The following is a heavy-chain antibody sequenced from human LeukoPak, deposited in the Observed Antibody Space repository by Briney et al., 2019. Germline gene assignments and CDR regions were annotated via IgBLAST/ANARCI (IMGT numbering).Heavy chain of an antibody. J-gene: IGHJ6*04. CDR2: ISAYNGNT. D-gene: IGHD3-9*01. Sequence: ASVKVSCKASGYTFTSYGISWVRQAPGQGLEWMGWISAYNGNTNYAQKLQGRVTMTTDTSTSTAYMELRSLRSDDTAAYYCARDVLRYFDQPNGMDVWGKGTTVTVSS. CDR3: ARDVLRYFDQPNGMDV. V-gene: IGHV1-18*04. CDR1: GYTFTSYG.